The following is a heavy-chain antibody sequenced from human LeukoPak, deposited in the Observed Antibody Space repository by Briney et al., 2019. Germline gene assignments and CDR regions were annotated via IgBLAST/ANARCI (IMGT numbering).Heavy chain of an antibody. CDR1: GGSFSGYY. D-gene: IGHD3-22*01. Sequence: SETLSLTCAVYGGSFSGYYWSWIRQPPGKGLEWIGYIYYSGSTNYNPSLKSRVTISVDTSKNQFSLKLSSVTAADTAVYYCARGRYYDSSGYYRYWGQGTLVTVSS. CDR2: IYYSGST. CDR3: ARGRYYDSSGYYRY. J-gene: IGHJ4*02. V-gene: IGHV4-59*08.